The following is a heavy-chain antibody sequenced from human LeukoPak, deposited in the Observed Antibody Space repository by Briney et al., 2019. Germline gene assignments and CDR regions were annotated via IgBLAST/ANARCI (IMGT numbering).Heavy chain of an antibody. CDR2: IYYTGST. CDR1: GASISSGGYS. D-gene: IGHD6-19*01. J-gene: IGHJ4*02. Sequence: SETLSLTCTVSGASISSGGYSWSWVRQHPGKGLEWIGCIYYTGSTYYNPSLERRVTISVATSKNQFSLKVSSVTAADTAVYYCARGYRLVDYWGQGTLVTVSS. CDR3: ARGYRLVDY. V-gene: IGHV4-31*03.